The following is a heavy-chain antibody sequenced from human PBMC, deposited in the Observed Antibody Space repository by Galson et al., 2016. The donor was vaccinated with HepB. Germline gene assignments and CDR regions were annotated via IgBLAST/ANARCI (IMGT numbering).Heavy chain of an antibody. V-gene: IGHV3-48*02. CDR2: ISSSSSDS. D-gene: IGHD1-1*01. J-gene: IGHJ6*02. CDR1: GFTFSTYS. Sequence: SLRLSCAASGFTFSTYSMTWVRQAPGEGLEWISYISSSSSDSFYADSVKGRFTISRDNAKNSLYLKMSSLTDDDTAVYYCARGEIGTLPYYYFGMDVWGQGTTVTVSS. CDR3: ARGEIGTLPYYYFGMDV.